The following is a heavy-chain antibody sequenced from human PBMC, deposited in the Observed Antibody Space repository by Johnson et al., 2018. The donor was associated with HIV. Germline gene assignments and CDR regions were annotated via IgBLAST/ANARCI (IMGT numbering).Heavy chain of an antibody. D-gene: IGHD3-3*01. CDR3: ATYTSRITMYVEIKGGAFDI. Sequence: VQLVESGGGLVKPGGSLRLSCAASGFTFTNAWMSWLRQAPGKGLEWIGRIKSKTDGGTIEYAAPVKGRFTISRDDSKNTLYLQMNSLTTEDTAVYYCATYTSRITMYVEIKGGAFDIWGQGTMVTVSS. V-gene: IGHV3-15*01. CDR2: IKSKTDGGTI. J-gene: IGHJ3*02. CDR1: GFTFTNAW.